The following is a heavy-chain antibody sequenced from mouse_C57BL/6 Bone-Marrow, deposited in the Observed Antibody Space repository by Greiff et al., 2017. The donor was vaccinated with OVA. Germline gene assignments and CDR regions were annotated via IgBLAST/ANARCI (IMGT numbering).Heavy chain of an antibody. J-gene: IGHJ3*01. CDR2: ISSGGSYT. CDR1: GFTFSSYG. V-gene: IGHV5-6*01. Sequence: EVMLVESGGDLVKPGGSLKLSCAASGFTFSSYGMSWVRQTPDKRLEWVATISSGGSYTYYPDSVRGRFTISRDNAKNTLYLQMSSLKSEDTAMYYCARVPFYYGNHEGFAYWGQGTLVTVSA. CDR3: ARVPFYYGNHEGFAY. D-gene: IGHD2-1*01.